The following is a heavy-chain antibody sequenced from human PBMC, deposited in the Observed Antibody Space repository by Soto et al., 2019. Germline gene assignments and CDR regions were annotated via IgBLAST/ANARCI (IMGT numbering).Heavy chain of an antibody. V-gene: IGHV1-69*13. J-gene: IGHJ1*01. CDR3: ARDFSSSGPYFQH. CDR2: IIPIFGTA. Sequence: SVKVSCKASGGTFGSYAIIWVRQAPGQGLEWMGGIIPIFGTANYAQKFQGRVTITADESTSTAYMELSSLRSEDTAVYYCARDFSSSGPYFQHWGQGTLVTVSS. CDR1: GGTFGSYA. D-gene: IGHD6-6*01.